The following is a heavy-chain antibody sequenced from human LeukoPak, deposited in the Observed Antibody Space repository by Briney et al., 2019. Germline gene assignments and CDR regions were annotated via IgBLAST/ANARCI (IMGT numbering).Heavy chain of an antibody. J-gene: IGHJ4*02. V-gene: IGHV3-53*05. D-gene: IGHD3-22*01. Sequence: VGSLRLSCASPGFTVISNYMSWVRQAPGKGLEWVSVIYIGGSTYYADYVKGRFTISRDNSKNTLYLQINSLRAVDTAVYYCANENYYDSSGYYAFDYWGQGTLLPVSS. CDR2: IYIGGST. CDR1: GFTVISNY. CDR3: ANENYYDSSGYYAFDY.